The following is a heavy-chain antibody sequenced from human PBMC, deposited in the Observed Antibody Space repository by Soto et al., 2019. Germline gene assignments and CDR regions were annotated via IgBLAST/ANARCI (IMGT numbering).Heavy chain of an antibody. CDR3: ARTDPRITIFGVVIRSGKSSGYGMDV. CDR2: IYYSGST. J-gene: IGHJ6*04. Sequence: SETLSLTCTVSGGSISSGDYYWSWIRQPPGKGLEWIGYIYYSGSTYYNPSLKSRVTISVDTSKNQFSLKLSSVTAADTAVYYCARTDPRITIFGVVIRSGKSSGYGMDVWGKGTTVTVST. V-gene: IGHV4-30-4*01. D-gene: IGHD3-3*01. CDR1: GGSISSGDYY.